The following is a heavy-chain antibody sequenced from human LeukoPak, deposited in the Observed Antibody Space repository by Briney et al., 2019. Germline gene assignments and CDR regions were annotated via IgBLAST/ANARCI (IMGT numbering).Heavy chain of an antibody. CDR2: IIPIFGTA. J-gene: IGHJ5*02. V-gene: IGHV1-69*06. D-gene: IGHD6-13*01. CDR1: GGTFSTVG. CDR3: ARDVKQQLLNWFDP. Sequence: VQVSCNASGGTFSTVGISWVRPAPGQGLEWMGGIIPIFGTANYAQKFQGRVTITADKSTNTAYMELNSLRSEDTAVYYCARDVKQQLLNWFDPWGQGTLVTVSS.